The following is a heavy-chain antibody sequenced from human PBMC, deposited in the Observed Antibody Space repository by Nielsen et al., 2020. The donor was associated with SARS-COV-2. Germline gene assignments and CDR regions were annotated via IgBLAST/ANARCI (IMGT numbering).Heavy chain of an antibody. V-gene: IGHV4-39*07. Sequence: SETLSLTCTVSGGSISSSSYYWGWIRQPPGKGLEWIGSIYYSGSTNYNPSLKSRVTISVDTSKNQFSLKLSSVTAADTAVYYCARVADFWSGYHRNYGMDVWGQGTTVTVSS. CDR2: IYYSGST. CDR3: ARVADFWSGYHRNYGMDV. J-gene: IGHJ6*02. CDR1: GGSISSSSYY. D-gene: IGHD3-3*01.